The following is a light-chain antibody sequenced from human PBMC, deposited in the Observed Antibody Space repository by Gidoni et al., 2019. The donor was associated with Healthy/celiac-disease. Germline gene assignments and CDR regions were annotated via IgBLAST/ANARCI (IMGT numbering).Light chain of an antibody. CDR1: KLGDKY. Sequence: SSALTQPPSVSLSPGQTASITCSGDKLGDKYACWYQQKTGQSPVLVIYQGSKRPSGIPERFSGSNSGNTATLTISGTQAMDEADYYCQAWDSSTVVFGGGTKLTVL. CDR2: QGS. CDR3: QAWDSSTVV. V-gene: IGLV3-1*01. J-gene: IGLJ2*01.